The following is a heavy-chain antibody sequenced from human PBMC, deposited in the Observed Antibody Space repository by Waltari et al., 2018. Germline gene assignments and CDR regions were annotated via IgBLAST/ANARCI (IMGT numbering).Heavy chain of an antibody. D-gene: IGHD6-19*01. CDR1: GYTFTGYY. V-gene: IGHV1-2*02. CDR3: ARGVLGAGILMWLVPLIS. J-gene: IGHJ4*02. Sequence: QVQLVQSGDEVKKPGDSVKVSCPASGYTFTGYYMHLVRQAPGHRLVWIGWVTPESGGTNCAKKFQGRVTMTRDTSISTAYMELSRLRSGDTAVYYCARGVLGAGILMWLVPLISWGQGTLVTVSS. CDR2: VTPESGGT.